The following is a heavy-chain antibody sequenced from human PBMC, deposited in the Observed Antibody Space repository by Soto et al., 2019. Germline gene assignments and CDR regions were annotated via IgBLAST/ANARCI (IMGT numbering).Heavy chain of an antibody. Sequence: QLQLVESGGGVVQPGRSLRLSCAASGFTFSNYDMHWVRQAPGKGLEWVAGISDDGTKTYYADSVTGRFTVSRDNSKNTLYLQTNSLRVEDTAVYYCARVTGDRYYYYCVDVWGKGTTVTVSS. CDR1: GFTFSNYD. V-gene: IGHV3-33*05. CDR2: ISDDGTKT. J-gene: IGHJ6*03. D-gene: IGHD7-27*01. CDR3: ARVTGDRYYYYCVDV.